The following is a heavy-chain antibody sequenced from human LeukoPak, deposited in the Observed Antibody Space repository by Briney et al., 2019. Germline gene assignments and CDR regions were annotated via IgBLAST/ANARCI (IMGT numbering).Heavy chain of an antibody. V-gene: IGHV3-23*01. Sequence: GGSLRLSCAASGFTLSSHMMGWVRQAPGKGLEWVSYFNGRGGTTDYADSVKGRFTMLRDSSKDTLFPQMNSLRAEDTAVYYCARGVGFTTCMDVWGQGTTVTVSS. CDR2: FNGRGGTT. J-gene: IGHJ6*02. CDR1: GFTLSSHM. CDR3: ARGVGFTTCMDV. D-gene: IGHD1-14*01.